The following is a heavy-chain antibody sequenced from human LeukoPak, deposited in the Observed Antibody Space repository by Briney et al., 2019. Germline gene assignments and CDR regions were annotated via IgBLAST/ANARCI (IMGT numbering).Heavy chain of an antibody. J-gene: IGHJ4*02. CDR2: IHNSGII. CDR1: GGSIRSYY. Sequence: SETLSLTCTVSGGSIRSYYWSWIRQPPGKGLEWIGYIHNSGIINYNPSLNSRVTISVDTSKNQFSLKLSSVTAADTAVYFCARGRNYYDLSGYYVFDHWGQGTLVTVSS. CDR3: ARGRNYYDLSGYYVFDH. V-gene: IGHV4-59*01. D-gene: IGHD3-22*01.